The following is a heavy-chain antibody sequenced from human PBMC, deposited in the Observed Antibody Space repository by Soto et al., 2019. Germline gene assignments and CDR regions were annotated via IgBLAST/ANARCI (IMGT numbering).Heavy chain of an antibody. CDR2: ISTHDGNT. J-gene: IGHJ6*02. CDR3: ARTIFGVVFYGMDV. CDR1: GYTFTGYY. V-gene: IGHV1-18*04. Sequence: ASVKVSCKASGYTFTGYYMHWVRQAPGQGLEWMGWISTHDGNTNYGQKFQGRVMMTSDTSTTTVSMELRSLRSDDTAVYYCARTIFGVVFYGMDVWGQGTTVTVSS. D-gene: IGHD3-3*01.